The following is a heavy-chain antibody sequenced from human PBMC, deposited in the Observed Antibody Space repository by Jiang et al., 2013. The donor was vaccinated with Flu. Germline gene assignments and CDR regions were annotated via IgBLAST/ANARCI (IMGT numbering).Heavy chain of an antibody. CDR3: ARGGDRFVSPYYFDY. Sequence: SQKFQGRVTITRDTSASTAYMELSSLRSEDAAVYYCARGGDRFVSPYYFDYWGQGTLVTVSS. D-gene: IGHD3-16*01. J-gene: IGHJ4*02. V-gene: IGHV1-3*01.